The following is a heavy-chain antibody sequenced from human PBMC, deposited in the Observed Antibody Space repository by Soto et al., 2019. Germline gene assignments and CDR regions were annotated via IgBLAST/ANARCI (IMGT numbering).Heavy chain of an antibody. D-gene: IGHD1-7*01. J-gene: IGHJ4*02. Sequence: TLSLTCTVSSGSINSFYWSWIRQPAGKGLEWIGRIHSSGTTNYNPSLKSRVTMSVDTSRNQFSLKLTSVTAAETAVYYCARDRIIGTSYSDYWGQGVLVTVSS. V-gene: IGHV4-4*07. CDR1: SGSINSFY. CDR3: ARDRIIGTSYSDY. CDR2: IHSSGTT.